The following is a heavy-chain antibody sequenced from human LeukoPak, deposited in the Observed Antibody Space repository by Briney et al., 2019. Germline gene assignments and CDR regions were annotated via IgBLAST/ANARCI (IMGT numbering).Heavy chain of an antibody. CDR3: GRVPRIVGSDYYFDH. J-gene: IGHJ4*02. Sequence: DSVTVSCKASGYTFSDYDIQWVRQAPGQGLEGMGWISPNRSGTKYAQKVKGRVTITRDNAKSTAYMEMNRLRSDDTAVYFCGRVPRIVGSDYYFDHWGQGTLVTVSS. CDR1: GYTFSDYD. D-gene: IGHD1-26*01. V-gene: IGHV1-2*02. CDR2: ISPNRSGT.